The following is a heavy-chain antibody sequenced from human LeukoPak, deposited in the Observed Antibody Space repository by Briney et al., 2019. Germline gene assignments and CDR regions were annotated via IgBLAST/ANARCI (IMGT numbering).Heavy chain of an antibody. J-gene: IGHJ5*01. V-gene: IGHV4-59*12. Sequence: SETLSLTCTVSGGSISSYYWSWIRQPPGKGLEWIGCIYDRGPAYYNPSLKSRFTISVDRPKNQFFLNVTSLTAADTVVYYCARSRQASGLFNSWGQGTLVVVFS. CDR1: GGSISSYY. D-gene: IGHD3-10*01. CDR2: IYDRGPA. CDR3: ARSRQASGLFNS.